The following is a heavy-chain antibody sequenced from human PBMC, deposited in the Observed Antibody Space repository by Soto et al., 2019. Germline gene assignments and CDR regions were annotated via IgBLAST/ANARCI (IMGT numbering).Heavy chain of an antibody. CDR1: GGSFSGYY. D-gene: IGHD6-25*01. Sequence: SETLSLTCAVYGGSFSGYYWSWIRQPPGKGLEWIGEINHSGSTNYNPPLKSRVTISVDTSKNQSSLKLSSVTAADTAVYYCARIRLVYYYYYGMDVWGQGTTVTVSS. J-gene: IGHJ6*02. CDR3: ARIRLVYYYYYGMDV. V-gene: IGHV4-34*01. CDR2: INHSGST.